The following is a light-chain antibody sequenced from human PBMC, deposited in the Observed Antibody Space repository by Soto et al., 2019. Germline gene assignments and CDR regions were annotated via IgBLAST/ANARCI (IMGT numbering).Light chain of an antibody. CDR1: QDITDS. J-gene: IGKJ2*01. Sequence: DSQMTQSPSSLSASVGDRVTITCQASQDITDSLYWHRQRPGKAPNLLIYGASNLETGVPSRLSGSGSGTHFTFTINSLQPEDIATYYCQQYDNLPPDTFGQGTKVEI. V-gene: IGKV1-33*01. CDR3: QQYDNLPPDT. CDR2: GAS.